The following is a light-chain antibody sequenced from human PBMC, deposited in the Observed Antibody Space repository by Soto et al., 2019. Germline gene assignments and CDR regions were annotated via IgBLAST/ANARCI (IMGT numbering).Light chain of an antibody. V-gene: IGKV1-13*02. CDR2: DAS. CDR3: QRFNSYPLT. J-gene: IGKJ4*01. Sequence: AIQLTQSPSSLSASVGDRVTITCRASQGISSALAWYQQKPGKAPKLLIYDASSLESGVPSRFSGSGSGTDFTFTISTLQPEDFATYYCQRFNSYPLTFGGGPRWRSN. CDR1: QGISSA.